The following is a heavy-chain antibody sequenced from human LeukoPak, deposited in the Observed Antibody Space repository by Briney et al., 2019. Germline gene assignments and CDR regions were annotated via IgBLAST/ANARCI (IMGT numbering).Heavy chain of an antibody. D-gene: IGHD3-22*01. V-gene: IGHV1-46*01. J-gene: IGHJ5*02. Sequence: VASVKVSCTASGYTFTGYYMHWVRQATGQGLEWMGWMSPRGGNTGYAQKFQGRVTMTRDTSTSTVYMELSSLRSEDTAVYYCARDHNFRDYYDSSGYLNWFDPWGQGTLVTVSS. CDR1: GYTFTGYY. CDR2: MSPRGGNT. CDR3: ARDHNFRDYYDSSGYLNWFDP.